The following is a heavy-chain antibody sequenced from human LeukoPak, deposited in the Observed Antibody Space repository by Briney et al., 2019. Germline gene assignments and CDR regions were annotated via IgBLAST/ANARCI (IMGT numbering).Heavy chain of an antibody. D-gene: IGHD2-2*01. V-gene: IGHV3-30*02. J-gene: IGHJ4*02. CDR1: GFTFSSFA. CDR2: IRYDGSNK. CDR3: AKNGGYCSSTSCYGVFLAKHLDY. Sequence: GGSLRLSCAASGFTFSSFAMHWVRQAPGKGLEWVAFIRYDGSNKYYADSVQGRFTISRDNSKNTLYLQMNSLRAEDTAVYYCAKNGGYCSSTSCYGVFLAKHLDYWGQGTLVTVSS.